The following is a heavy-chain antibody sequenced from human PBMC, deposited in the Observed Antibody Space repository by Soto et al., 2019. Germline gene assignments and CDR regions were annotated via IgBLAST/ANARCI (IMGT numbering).Heavy chain of an antibody. D-gene: IGHD2-2*01. CDR2: IYHRGST. V-gene: IGHV4-31*03. CDR3: GGYRFSGSRSTKYDY. J-gene: IGHJ4*02. CDR1: GVTISSDAYY. Sequence: SETLSLTCSVSGVTISSDAYYWSWIRQRPGKGREWMGNIYHRGSTYYSPSLKSRVDISLDTSNNQFFLRLSSVTAADTAAYYCGGYRFSGSRSTKYDYWGQGTLVTVSS.